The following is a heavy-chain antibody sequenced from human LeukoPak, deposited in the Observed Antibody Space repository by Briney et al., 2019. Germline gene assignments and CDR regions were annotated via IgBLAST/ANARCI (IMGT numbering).Heavy chain of an antibody. J-gene: IGHJ4*02. CDR1: GGSISTSAYY. CDR3: ARAGVGQWLALNF. D-gene: IGHD6-19*01. CDR2: INHRRNT. V-gene: IGHV4-39*07. Sequence: PSETLSLTCIVSGGSISTSAYYWGWIRQPPGKGLEWVGEINHRRNTNYNPSLKSRVTISLDTSKSQFFLSLNSVTAADTAVYYCARAGVGQWLALNFWGQGVLVTVSS.